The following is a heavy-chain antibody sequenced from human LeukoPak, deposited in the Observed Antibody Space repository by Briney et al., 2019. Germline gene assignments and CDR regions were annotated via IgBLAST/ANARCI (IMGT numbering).Heavy chain of an antibody. CDR2: INPNSGGT. Sequence: ASVKVSCKASGYTFTGYYMQWVRQAPGQGLEWMGWINPNSGGTNYAQKFQGRVTMTRDTSISTAYMELSRLRSDDTAVYYCARDLMGWELPNQFDYWGQGTLVTVSS. V-gene: IGHV1-2*02. D-gene: IGHD1-26*01. J-gene: IGHJ4*02. CDR1: GYTFTGYY. CDR3: ARDLMGWELPNQFDY.